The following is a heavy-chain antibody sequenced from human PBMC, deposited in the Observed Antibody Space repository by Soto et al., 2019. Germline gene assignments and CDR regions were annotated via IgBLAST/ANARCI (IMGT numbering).Heavy chain of an antibody. CDR2: INPSGGST. J-gene: IGHJ6*02. CDR3: ARAREDVLRFLECLPDSISYYYGMDV. Sequence: ASVKVSCKASGYTFTSYYMHWVRQAPGQGLEWMGIINPSGGSTSYAQKFQGRVTMTRDTSTSTVYMELSSLRSEDTAVYYCARAREDVLRFLECLPDSISYYYGMDVWGQGTTVTVSS. CDR1: GYTFTSYY. V-gene: IGHV1-46*01. D-gene: IGHD3-3*01.